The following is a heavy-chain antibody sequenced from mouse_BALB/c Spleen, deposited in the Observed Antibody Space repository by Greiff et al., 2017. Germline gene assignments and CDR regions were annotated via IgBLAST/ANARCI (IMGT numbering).Heavy chain of an antibody. J-gene: IGHJ4*01. CDR3: ARGPISYAMDY. CDR2: IWAGGST. V-gene: IGHV2-9*02. Sequence: VHLVESGPGLVAPSQSLSITCTVSGFSLTSYGVHWVRQPPGKGLEWLGVIWAGGSTNYNSALMSRLRISKDNSKSQVFLKMNSLKTDDTAMYYCARGPISYAMDYWGQGTSVTVSS. CDR1: GFSLTSYG.